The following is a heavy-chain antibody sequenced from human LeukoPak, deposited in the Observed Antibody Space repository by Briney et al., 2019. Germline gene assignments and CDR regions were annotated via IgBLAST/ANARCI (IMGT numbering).Heavy chain of an antibody. D-gene: IGHD3-22*01. CDR3: ATQDSSHY. CDR1: GDSVSRTNYY. V-gene: IGHV4-39*01. CDR2: ICYSESA. J-gene: IGHJ4*02. Sequence: SETLSLTCTVSGDSVSRTNYYWRWIRQPPARGLELIASICYSESAYYSPYLKSRATISVDTSKNQFSLRLRSLTATDTAVYYCATQDSSHYWGQGTLVTVSS.